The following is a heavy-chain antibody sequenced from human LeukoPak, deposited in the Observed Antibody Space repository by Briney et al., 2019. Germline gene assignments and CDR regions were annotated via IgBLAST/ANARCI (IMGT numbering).Heavy chain of an antibody. CDR1: GFTFSSHA. V-gene: IGHV3-23*01. CDR2: ISSSGGST. Sequence: GGSLRLSCAASGFTFSSHAMSWVRQAPGKGLEWVSAISSSGGSTYYADSVKGRFTISRDNSQNTLYLQMNSLRAEGTAVYYCAKPRIAADGTWRYYFLFGGQGPRVSVS. D-gene: IGHD6-13*01. J-gene: IGHJ4*02. CDR3: AKPRIAADGTWRYYFLF.